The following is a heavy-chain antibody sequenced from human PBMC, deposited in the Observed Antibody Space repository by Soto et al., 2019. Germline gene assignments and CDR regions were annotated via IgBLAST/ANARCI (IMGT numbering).Heavy chain of an antibody. CDR1: GFTFSNAW. V-gene: IGHV3-15*01. Sequence: GGSLRLACAASGFTFSNAWMTGVRQAPGKGLEWVGRIKSKTDGGTTDYAAAVKGRFTISRDDSKNTVYLQMNGLEAEDTAVYYCSTKRTGITTIGPGYWGQGTLVTVSS. D-gene: IGHD1-20*01. J-gene: IGHJ4*02. CDR2: IKSKTDGGTT. CDR3: STKRTGITTIGPGY.